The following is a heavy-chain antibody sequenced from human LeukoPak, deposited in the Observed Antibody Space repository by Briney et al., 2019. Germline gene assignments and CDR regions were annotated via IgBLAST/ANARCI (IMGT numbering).Heavy chain of an antibody. CDR3: VLHLAD. CDR2: IKQDGNEK. CDR1: GFTFRTYW. D-gene: IGHD2-21*02. J-gene: IGHJ4*02. Sequence: HTGGSLRLSCAASGFTFRTYWMSWVRQAPGKGLEWVANIKQDGNEKYYVDSVKGRFTISRDNAKNSLDLQMNSLRAEDTAVYYCVLHLADWGQGTLVTVSS. V-gene: IGHV3-7*01.